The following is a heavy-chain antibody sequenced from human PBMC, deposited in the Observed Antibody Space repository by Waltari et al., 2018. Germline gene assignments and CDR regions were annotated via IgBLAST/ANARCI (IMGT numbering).Heavy chain of an antibody. Sequence: EVQLVESGGGLVQPGGSLRLSCAASGFTFSSYWMSWVRQAPGKGLEWVANIKQDGSGKDYVDSGKGRFTISRDNAKNSLYLQMNSLRAEDTAVYYCARSPLPGYSSSWYGYFFDYWGQGTLVTVSS. CDR3: ARSPLPGYSSSWYGYFFDY. J-gene: IGHJ4*02. CDR2: IKQDGSGK. V-gene: IGHV3-7*03. CDR1: GFTFSSYW. D-gene: IGHD6-13*01.